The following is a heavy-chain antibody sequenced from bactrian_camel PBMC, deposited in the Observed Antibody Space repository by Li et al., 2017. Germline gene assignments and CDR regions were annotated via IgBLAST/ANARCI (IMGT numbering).Heavy chain of an antibody. V-gene: IGHV3S53*01. CDR1: GNTGSSFC. J-gene: IGHJ6*01. D-gene: IGHD2*01. CDR2: IDSDGLT. CDR3: AARGPYCYTKLSVRDFTY. Sequence: HVQLVESGGGSVQDGGSLVLSCTASGNTGSSFCVGWFRQVPGQEREGVAAIDSDGLTSYADSVKGRFTISQDNAKNTVYLQMNSLKPEDTAMYYCAARGPYCYTKLSVRDFTYWGQGTQVTVS.